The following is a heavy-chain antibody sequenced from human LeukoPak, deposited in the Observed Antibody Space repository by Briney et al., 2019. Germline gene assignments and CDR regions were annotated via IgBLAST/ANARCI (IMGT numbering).Heavy chain of an antibody. Sequence: ASVKVSCKASGYTFTSYYMHWVRHAPGQGLEWMGIINPSGGSTSYAQKFQGRVTMTRDTSTSTVYMELSRLRSEDTAVYYCARDDGKWEPYKISPGDYWGQGTLVTVSS. V-gene: IGHV1-46*01. CDR1: GYTFTSYY. CDR2: INPSGGST. J-gene: IGHJ4*02. D-gene: IGHD1-26*01. CDR3: ARDDGKWEPYKISPGDY.